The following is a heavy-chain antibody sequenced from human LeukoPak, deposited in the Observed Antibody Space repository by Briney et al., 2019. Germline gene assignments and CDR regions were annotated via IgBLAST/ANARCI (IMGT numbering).Heavy chain of an antibody. CDR1: GFTFSSYA. D-gene: IGHD3-22*01. J-gene: IGHJ3*02. CDR2: ISGSGGST. Sequence: PGGSLRLSCAASGFTFSSYAVSWVRQAPGKGLEWVSAISGSGGSTYYADSVKGRFTISRDNSKNTLFLQMNSLRAEDTAVYYCAKGRYYYDSSDAFDIWGQGTMVTVSS. CDR3: AKGRYYYDSSDAFDI. V-gene: IGHV3-23*01.